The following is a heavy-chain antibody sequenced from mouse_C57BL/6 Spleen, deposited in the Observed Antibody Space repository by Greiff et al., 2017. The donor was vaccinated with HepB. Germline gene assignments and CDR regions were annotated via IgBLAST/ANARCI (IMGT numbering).Heavy chain of an antibody. Sequence: VQLQQSGAELVRPGTSVKVSCKASGYAFTNYLIEWVKQRPGQGLEWIGVINPGSGGTNYNEKFKGKATLTADKSSSTAYMQLSSLTSEDSAVYFCARWKVPEGAMDYWGQGTSVTVSS. J-gene: IGHJ4*01. CDR3: ARWKVPEGAMDY. V-gene: IGHV1-54*01. CDR1: GYAFTNYL. CDR2: INPGSGGT.